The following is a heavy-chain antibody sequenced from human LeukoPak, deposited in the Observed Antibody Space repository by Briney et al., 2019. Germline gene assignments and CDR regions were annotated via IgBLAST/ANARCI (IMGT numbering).Heavy chain of an antibody. J-gene: IGHJ6*02. D-gene: IGHD1-26*01. CDR3: ARAQWEDRRQDYYYYGMDV. Sequence: PSETLSLTCTVSGGSISSYYWSWIRQPPGKGLEWIGYIYYSGSTNYNPSLKSRVTISVDTSKNQFSLKLSSVTAADTAVYYCARAQWEDRRQDYYYYGMDVWGQGTTVTVSS. V-gene: IGHV4-59*12. CDR1: GGSISSYY. CDR2: IYYSGST.